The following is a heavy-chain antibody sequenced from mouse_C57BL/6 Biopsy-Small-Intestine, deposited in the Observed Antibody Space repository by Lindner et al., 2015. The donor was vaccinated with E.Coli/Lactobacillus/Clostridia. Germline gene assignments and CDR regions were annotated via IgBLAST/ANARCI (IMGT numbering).Heavy chain of an antibody. D-gene: IGHD2-14*01. Sequence: VQLQESGPELVKPGASVKISCKASGYAFSSSWMNWVKQRPGKGLEWIGRIYPGDGDTNYNGKFKGKATLTADTSSSTAYMQLSSLTSEDSAVYFCARGTRLDYWGQGTTLTVSA. J-gene: IGHJ2*01. V-gene: IGHV1-82*01. CDR2: IYPGDGDT. CDR3: ARGTRLDY. CDR1: GYAFSSSW.